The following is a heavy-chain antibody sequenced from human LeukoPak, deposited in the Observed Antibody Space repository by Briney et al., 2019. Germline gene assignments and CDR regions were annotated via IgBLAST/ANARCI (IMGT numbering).Heavy chain of an antibody. Sequence: GASVKVSCKASGGTFSSYAISWVRQAPAQGLEWRGRMNPILGIANYAQKFQGRVTITADKSTSTAYMELSSLRSEDTAVYYCASRDYFDFWSGYYIWGQGTLVTVSS. CDR2: MNPILGIA. V-gene: IGHV1-69*04. CDR1: GGTFSSYA. D-gene: IGHD3-3*01. CDR3: ASRDYFDFWSGYYI. J-gene: IGHJ4*02.